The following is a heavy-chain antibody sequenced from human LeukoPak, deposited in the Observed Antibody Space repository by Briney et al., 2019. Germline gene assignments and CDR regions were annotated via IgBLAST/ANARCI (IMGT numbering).Heavy chain of an antibody. CDR1: GFTFSSYW. D-gene: IGHD5-18*01. J-gene: IGHJ5*02. CDR2: IKEDGSEK. CDR3: ARDPGDRAIDRWFDP. V-gene: IGHV3-7*03. Sequence: GSLSLSCGASGFTFSSYWMSWVRQAPGKGLEWVANIKEDGSEKYYVDSVKGRFIISRDNAKNSLYLHMNDLRAEDTAVYYCARDPGDRAIDRWFDPWGQGTLVIVSS.